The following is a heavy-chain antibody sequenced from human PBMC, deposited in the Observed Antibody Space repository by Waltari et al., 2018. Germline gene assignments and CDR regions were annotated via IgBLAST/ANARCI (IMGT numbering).Heavy chain of an antibody. V-gene: IGHV3-48*03. D-gene: IGHD2-15*01. CDR2: IGSSGSTI. CDR3: ARDGGAYCNGGNCSPFEQ. J-gene: IGHJ4*02. CDR1: GFTFSDYE. Sequence: EVQLVESGGTLAQPGGSLRLSCVASGFTFSDYEMNWVRQVPGKGLEWVSYIGSSGSTIYYADSVRGRFTISRDNAKNSLYLEMSSLRAEDTALYYCARDGGAYCNGGNCSPFEQWGQGTLVTISS.